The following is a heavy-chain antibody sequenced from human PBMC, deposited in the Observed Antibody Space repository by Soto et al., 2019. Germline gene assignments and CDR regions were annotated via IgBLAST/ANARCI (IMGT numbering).Heavy chain of an antibody. J-gene: IGHJ5*02. CDR2: IYYSGST. D-gene: IGHD2-15*01. Sequence: QVQLQESGPGLVKPSQTLSLTCTVSGGSISSGGYYWSWIRQHPGKGLEWIGYIYYSGSTYYNPSLKSRVTISVATSKNQFSLKLGPVTAADTAVYYCARGVEDWSGGSCYPEVGWFDPWGQGTLVTVSS. V-gene: IGHV4-31*03. CDR3: ARGVEDWSGGSCYPEVGWFDP. CDR1: GGSISSGGYY.